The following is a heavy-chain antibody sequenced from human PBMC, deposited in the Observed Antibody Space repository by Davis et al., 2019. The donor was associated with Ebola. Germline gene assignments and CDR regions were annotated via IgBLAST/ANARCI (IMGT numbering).Heavy chain of an antibody. J-gene: IGHJ4*02. Sequence: LRLSCVLSGDSVAGGTGGWNWIRQSPSRGPEWLGRTYYSSKWYTGYAESVKSRINISPDTAKNQFSLHLNSVTPEDTAVYYCTRDTRSSGWYGDFDSWGQGTLVTVSS. V-gene: IGHV6-1*01. CDR2: TYYSSKWYT. CDR1: GDSVAGGTGG. CDR3: TRDTRSSGWYGDFDS. D-gene: IGHD6-19*01.